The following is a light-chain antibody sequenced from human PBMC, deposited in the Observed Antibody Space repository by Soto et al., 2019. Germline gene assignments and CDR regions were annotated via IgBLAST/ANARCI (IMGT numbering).Light chain of an antibody. CDR3: QQSYSTLTWT. J-gene: IGKJ1*01. CDR2: AAS. CDR1: QGIRDE. V-gene: IGKV1-39*01. Sequence: IQLTQSLSSLSATAGDRVTITCRASQGIRDELGWYQQKAGKAPNLLISAASRLQRGVPSWFSGSGSGTDFTLTISSLQPEDFATYYCQQSYSTLTWTFGQGTKVDI.